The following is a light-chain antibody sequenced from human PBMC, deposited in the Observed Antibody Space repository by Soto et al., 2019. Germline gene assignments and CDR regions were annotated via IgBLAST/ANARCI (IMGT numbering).Light chain of an antibody. J-gene: IGKJ3*01. CDR1: QSLLHSDGYNY. Sequence: DIVMTQSPLSLPVTPGEPASISCRSSQSLLHSDGYNYLDWYLQKPGQSPQLLIYLTSKRSSGVPDRFSGSGSGTDFILKISRVEAEDFGVYYCMQGLQTLPTFGPGTKVHIK. V-gene: IGKV2-28*01. CDR2: LTS. CDR3: MQGLQTLPT.